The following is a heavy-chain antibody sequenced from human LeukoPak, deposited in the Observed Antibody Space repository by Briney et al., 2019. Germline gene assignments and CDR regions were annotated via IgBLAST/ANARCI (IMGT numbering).Heavy chain of an antibody. Sequence: GGSLRLSCTASGFTFGRYAMHWLRQAPGKGLEWVAVIAYDGSNKYSADSLKGQGRFTISRDNSKNTLFLEMNSLRPEDTAVYYCARALLYYYYMDVWGKGTTVTVSS. D-gene: IGHD2-15*01. CDR2: IAYDGSNK. J-gene: IGHJ6*03. CDR1: GFTFGRYA. V-gene: IGHV3-30*04. CDR3: ARALLYYYYMDV.